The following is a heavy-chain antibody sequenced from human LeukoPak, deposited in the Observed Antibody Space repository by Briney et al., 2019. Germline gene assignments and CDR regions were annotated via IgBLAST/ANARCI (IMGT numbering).Heavy chain of an antibody. J-gene: IGHJ4*02. V-gene: IGHV1-2*02. CDR3: AGAHNDYGDYDFDF. CDR1: GYPFTGYY. CDR2: INPNKGDT. Sequence: ASVKVSCKSSGYPFTGYYIHWLRQAPGQGLEWMGWINPNKGDTNYPRNFQGRLTMTTDTSIRTVYMDLNSLRSDDTAVYFCAGAHNDYGDYDFDFWGQGTLVTVSS. D-gene: IGHD4-17*01.